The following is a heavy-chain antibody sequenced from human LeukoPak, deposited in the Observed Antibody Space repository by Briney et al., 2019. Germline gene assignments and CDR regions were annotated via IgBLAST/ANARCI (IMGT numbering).Heavy chain of an antibody. D-gene: IGHD4-17*01. CDR1: GYTFTGYY. V-gene: IGHV1-2*02. CDR2: INPNAGGT. Sequence: ASGKVSCKASGYTFTGYYMHWVRQAPAQGIERMGGINPNAGGTNYAQKFQGRVTMTRDTSISTGYMELSRLRSDDTAVYYCATLYGDYVSSDYWGQGTLVTVSS. CDR3: ATLYGDYVSSDY. J-gene: IGHJ4*02.